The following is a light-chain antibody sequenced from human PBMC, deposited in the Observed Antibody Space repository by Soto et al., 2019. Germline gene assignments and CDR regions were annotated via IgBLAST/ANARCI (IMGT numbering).Light chain of an antibody. CDR1: SSDVGGYNY. CDR2: EVS. J-gene: IGLJ3*02. CDR3: SSYAGSNNFEV. Sequence: QSALTQPPSASGSPGQSVTISCTGTSSDVGGYNYVSWYQQHPGKAPKLMIYEVSKRPSGVPDRFSGSKSGNTASLTVSGXQXXXXXXXYCSSYAGSNNFEVFGGGTKVTVL. V-gene: IGLV2-8*01.